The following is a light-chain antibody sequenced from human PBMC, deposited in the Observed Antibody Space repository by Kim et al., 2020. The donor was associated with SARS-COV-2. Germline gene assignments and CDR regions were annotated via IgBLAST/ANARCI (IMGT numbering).Light chain of an antibody. CDR2: VNSDGSH. Sequence: QPVLTQSPSASASLGASVTLTCTLSYGHRYYAIAWHQQQPEKGPRYLMKVNSDGSHVKGDGIPDRFSGSNSGAERYLSISSLQSEDEADYYCQTWGTDIHVVFGGGTQLTVL. CDR1: YGHRYYA. V-gene: IGLV4-69*01. CDR3: QTWGTDIHVV. J-gene: IGLJ2*01.